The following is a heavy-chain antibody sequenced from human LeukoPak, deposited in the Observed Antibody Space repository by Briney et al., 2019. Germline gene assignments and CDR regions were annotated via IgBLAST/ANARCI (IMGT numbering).Heavy chain of an antibody. J-gene: IGHJ5*02. D-gene: IGHD3-22*01. CDR3: ARGFYDSSGYSNCFDP. V-gene: IGHV4-59*01. CDR1: GDSISSSY. CDR2: IYYTGTT. Sequence: SETLSLTCTVSGDSISSSYWSWIRQPPGKTLEWIGYIYYTGTTNYNPSLKSRVTMSIDTSKNQFSLNLNSVTAADTAVYYCARGFYDSSGYSNCFDPWGQGTLVAVSS.